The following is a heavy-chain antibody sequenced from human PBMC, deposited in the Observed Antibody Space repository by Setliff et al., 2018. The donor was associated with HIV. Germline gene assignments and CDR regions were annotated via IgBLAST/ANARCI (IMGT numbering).Heavy chain of an antibody. V-gene: IGHV7-4-1*02. CDR1: GDTLSEVS. Sequence: ASVKVSCKVIGDTLSEVSRHWVRQAPGKGLEWMGWINTNTGNPTYAQGFTGRFVFSLDTPVSTAYLLISSLKAEDTAVYYCARATWIRSSYYFDYWGQGTLVTV. D-gene: IGHD5-18*01. CDR3: ARATWIRSSYYFDY. CDR2: INTNTGNP. J-gene: IGHJ4*02.